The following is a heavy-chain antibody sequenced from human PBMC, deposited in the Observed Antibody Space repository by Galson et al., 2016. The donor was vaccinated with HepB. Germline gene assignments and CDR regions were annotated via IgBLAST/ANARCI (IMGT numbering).Heavy chain of an antibody. V-gene: IGHV3-23*01. CDR3: VKHPVTTFDILTEYDGDV. J-gene: IGHJ6*02. Sequence: SLRLSCAASAFGFSSYAMAWVRQAPGKGLEWVSGISRDGGRTYYADSVKGRFTIFRDNSKKTLYLQLKSLRAEDTANYYCVKHPVTTFDILTEYDGDVWGQGTTVHVSS. CDR2: ISRDGGRT. CDR1: AFGFSSYA. D-gene: IGHD3-9*01.